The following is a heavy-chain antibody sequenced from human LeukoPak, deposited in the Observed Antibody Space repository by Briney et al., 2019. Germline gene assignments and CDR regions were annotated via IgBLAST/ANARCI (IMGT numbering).Heavy chain of an antibody. D-gene: IGHD6-13*01. Sequence: SETLSLTCTVSGGSISSYYWSWIRQPAGKGLEWIGRIYTSGSTNYNPSLKSRVTMSVDTSKNQFSLKLSSVTAADTAVYYCARSLVKSSSSWYDWFDPWGQGTLVTVSS. J-gene: IGHJ5*02. CDR2: IYTSGST. CDR1: GGSISSYY. V-gene: IGHV4-4*07. CDR3: ARSLVKSSSSWYDWFDP.